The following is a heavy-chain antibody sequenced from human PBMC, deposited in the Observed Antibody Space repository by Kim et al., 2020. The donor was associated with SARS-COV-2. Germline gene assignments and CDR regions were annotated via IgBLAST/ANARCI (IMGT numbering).Heavy chain of an antibody. J-gene: IGHJ4*02. CDR3: ARGSGNFGDFDY. D-gene: IGHD3-10*01. V-gene: IGHV3-74*01. Sequence: DSGKGRFTISRDKAKNTMYLQMNSLRAEETAVYYCARGSGNFGDFDYWGQGTLVTVSS.